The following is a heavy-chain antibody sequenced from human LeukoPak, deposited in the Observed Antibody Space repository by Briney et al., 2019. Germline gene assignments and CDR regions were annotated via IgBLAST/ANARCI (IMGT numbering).Heavy chain of an antibody. CDR3: AKDWVQYNWNYYFDY. D-gene: IGHD1-7*01. V-gene: IGHV3-30*18. CDR2: ISYDGSNK. Sequence: GGSLRLSCAASAFSFSTNWMTWVRQAPGKGLEWVAVISYDGSNKYYADSVKGRFTISRDNSKNTLYLQMNSLRAEDTAVYYCAKDWVQYNWNYYFDYWGQGTLVTVSA. CDR1: AFSFSTNW. J-gene: IGHJ4*02.